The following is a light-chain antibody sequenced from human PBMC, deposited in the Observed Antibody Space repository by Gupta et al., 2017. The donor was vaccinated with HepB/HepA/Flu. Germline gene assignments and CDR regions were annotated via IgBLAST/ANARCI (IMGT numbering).Light chain of an antibody. J-gene: IGKJ2*01. CDR3: QQYRNTPYT. CDR1: QNLVYTTNNQNY. CDR2: WAT. V-gene: IGKV4-1*01. Sequence: DIVMTQSSDSLPAFPGEGATINCSSRQNLVYTTNNQNYLAWYQQKPEQPPKLLICWATTRQSGVPDRFSGSGSGADFSLTIGMLHAADAAVYYCQQYRNTPYTFGQGTKLEI.